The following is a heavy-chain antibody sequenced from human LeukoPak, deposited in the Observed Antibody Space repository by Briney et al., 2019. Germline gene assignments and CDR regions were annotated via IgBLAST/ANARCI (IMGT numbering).Heavy chain of an antibody. CDR2: ISYNSANI. CDR3: AKDIYSAALSSVDY. CDR1: GFIFDDYA. Sequence: GRSLRLSCAASGFIFDDYAMHWVRQAPGKGLEWVSGISYNSANIGYADSVKGRVTISRDNARNSLYLQMNSLRAEDTALYYCAKDIYSAALSSVDYWGQGTLVTVSS. V-gene: IGHV3-9*01. D-gene: IGHD6-13*01. J-gene: IGHJ4*02.